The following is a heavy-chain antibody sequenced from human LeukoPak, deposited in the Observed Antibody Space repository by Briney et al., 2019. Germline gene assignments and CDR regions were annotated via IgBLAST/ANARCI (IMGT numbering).Heavy chain of an antibody. D-gene: IGHD3-22*01. Sequence: GGSLRLSCAASGFTFSSYGMHWVRQAPGKGLEWVSAISGSGGSTYYADSVKGRFTISRDNSKNTLYLQMNSLRAEDTAVYYCATSKGPTYYYDSSGYLGYFDYWGQGTLVTVSS. CDR2: ISGSGGST. CDR3: ATSKGPTYYYDSSGYLGYFDY. V-gene: IGHV3-23*01. CDR1: GFTFSSYG. J-gene: IGHJ4*02.